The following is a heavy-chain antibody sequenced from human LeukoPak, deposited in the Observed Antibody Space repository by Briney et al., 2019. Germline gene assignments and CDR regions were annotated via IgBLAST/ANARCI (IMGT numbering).Heavy chain of an antibody. CDR2: FDPEDGET. J-gene: IGHJ4*02. CDR1: AYTLTELS. V-gene: IGHV1-24*01. CDR3: ATGFLWFGELFHY. Sequence: ASGKVSCKVSAYTLTELSMHWVRQAPGKGLEWMGGFDPEDGETIYAQKFQGRVTMTEDTSTDTAYMELSSLRSEDTAVYYCATGFLWFGELFHYWGRGTLVTVSS. D-gene: IGHD3-10*01.